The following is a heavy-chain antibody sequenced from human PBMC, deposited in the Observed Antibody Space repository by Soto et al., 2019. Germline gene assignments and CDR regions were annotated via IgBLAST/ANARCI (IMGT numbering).Heavy chain of an antibody. D-gene: IGHD3-22*01. CDR3: AREESTFYYDGSGLPRYNYTCMDG. CDR2: INSDGSST. Sequence: PAGSLRLSCAASGFTFNKYWMHWVRQAPGKGLVWVSRINSDGSSTSYADSVKGRFTISRDNAKNTLFLQMNSLRAEDTAVYYCAREESTFYYDGSGLPRYNYTCMDGWGQGTTGTVSS. V-gene: IGHV3-74*01. CDR1: GFTFNKYW. J-gene: IGHJ6*02.